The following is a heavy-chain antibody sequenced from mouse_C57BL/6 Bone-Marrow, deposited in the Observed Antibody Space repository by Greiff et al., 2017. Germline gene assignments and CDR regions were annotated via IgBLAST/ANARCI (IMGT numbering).Heavy chain of an antibody. J-gene: IGHJ3*01. V-gene: IGHV1-26*01. CDR3: ATWFAY. CDR2: INPNNGGT. CDR1: GYTFTDYY. Sequence: EFQLQQSGPELVKPGASVKISCKASGYTFTDYYMNWVKQSHGKSLEWIGDINPNNGGTSYNQKFKDKATLTVDKSSSTVYMELRSLTSEDSAVYYCATWFAYWGQGTLVTVSA.